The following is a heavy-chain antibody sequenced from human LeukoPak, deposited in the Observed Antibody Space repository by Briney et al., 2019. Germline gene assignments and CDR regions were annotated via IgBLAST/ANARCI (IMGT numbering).Heavy chain of an antibody. Sequence: GGSLRLSCAASGFTFSSYAMSWVRQAPGKGLEWVSAISGSGGSTYYADSVKGRFTISRDNSKNTLYLQMNSLRAEDTAVYYCAKAPLNNLFLGPRSPVRFFDDWGQGTLVTVSS. V-gene: IGHV3-23*01. CDR3: AKAPLNNLFLGPRSPVRFFDD. J-gene: IGHJ4*02. CDR2: ISGSGGST. D-gene: IGHD2-21*01. CDR1: GFTFSSYA.